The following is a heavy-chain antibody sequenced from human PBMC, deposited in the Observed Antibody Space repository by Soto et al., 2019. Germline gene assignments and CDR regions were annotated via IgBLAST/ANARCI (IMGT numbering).Heavy chain of an antibody. J-gene: IGHJ6*02. Sequence: PXEILSITCNVSGRSISDFYWSWIRQSPGKRLEWIGYLYYTGSTNYNPALKSRVTISLDTSKNQFSLKVRSVTAADTAVYYCARGGGYDFRSSQAPPIDVWGQGATVTVSS. D-gene: IGHD3-3*01. V-gene: IGHV4-59*01. CDR2: LYYTGST. CDR3: ARGGGYDFRSSQAPPIDV. CDR1: GRSISDFY.